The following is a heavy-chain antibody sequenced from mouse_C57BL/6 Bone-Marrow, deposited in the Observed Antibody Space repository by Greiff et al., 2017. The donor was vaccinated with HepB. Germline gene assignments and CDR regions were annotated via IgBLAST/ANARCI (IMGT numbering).Heavy chain of an antibody. CDR2: IWTGGGT. CDR3: ARHYYGSSWWYFDV. CDR1: GFSLTSYA. V-gene: IGHV2-9-1*01. Sequence: VQLKESGPGLVAPSQSLSITCTVSGFSLTSYAISWVRQPPGKGLEWLGVIWTGGGTNYNSALKSRLSISKDNSKSQVFLKMNSLQTDDTARYYCARHYYGSSWWYFDVWGTGTTVTVSS. J-gene: IGHJ1*03. D-gene: IGHD1-1*01.